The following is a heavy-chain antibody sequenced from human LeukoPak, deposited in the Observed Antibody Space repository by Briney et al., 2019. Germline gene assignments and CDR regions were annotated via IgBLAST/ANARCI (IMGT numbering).Heavy chain of an antibody. Sequence: GGSLRLSCAASGFTVSSNYMSWVRQAPGKGLEWVSVIYSGGSTYYADSVKGRFTISRDNSKNTLYLQMNSLRAEDTAVYYCARPLRSASPSGAFDIWGQGTMVTVSS. V-gene: IGHV3-66*04. CDR2: IYSGGST. CDR1: GFTVSSNY. J-gene: IGHJ3*02. D-gene: IGHD3-16*01. CDR3: ARPLRSASPSGAFDI.